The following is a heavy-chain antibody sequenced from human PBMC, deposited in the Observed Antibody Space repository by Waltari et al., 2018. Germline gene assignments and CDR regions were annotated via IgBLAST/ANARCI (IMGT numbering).Heavy chain of an antibody. CDR3: ARVSWGGDHGY. Sequence: QVQLQESGPGLVKPSQTLSLTCTVSGRSISSGSYYWSWIRQPAGKGLEWIGRIYTSGSTNYNPSLKSRVTISVDTSKNQFSLKLSSVTAADTAVYYCARVSWGGDHGYWGQGTLVTVSS. J-gene: IGHJ4*02. CDR1: GRSISSGSYY. D-gene: IGHD3-10*01. V-gene: IGHV4-61*02. CDR2: IYTSGST.